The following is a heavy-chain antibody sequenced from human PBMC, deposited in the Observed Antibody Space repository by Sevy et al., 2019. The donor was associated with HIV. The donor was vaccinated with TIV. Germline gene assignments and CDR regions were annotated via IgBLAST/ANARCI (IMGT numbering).Heavy chain of an antibody. J-gene: IGHJ5*02. Sequence: SETLSLTCTVSGGSISSGGYYWSWIRQHPGKGLEWIGYIYYSGSTYYNPSLKSRATISVDTSKNQFSLKLSSVTAADTAVYYCARGLPPYCSSTSCLPDNWFDPWGQGTLVTVS. V-gene: IGHV4-31*03. CDR3: ARGLPPYCSSTSCLPDNWFDP. D-gene: IGHD2-2*01. CDR2: IYYSGST. CDR1: GGSISSGGYY.